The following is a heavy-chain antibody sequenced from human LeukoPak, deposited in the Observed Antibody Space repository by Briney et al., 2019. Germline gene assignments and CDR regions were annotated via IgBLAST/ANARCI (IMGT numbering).Heavy chain of an antibody. J-gene: IGHJ4*02. CDR2: IHYSGCT. Sequence: SDTLSLTCTVSGGSISSYYWSWIRQPPGKGLEWIGYIHYSGCTNTEPSLKSRVTISVDTSKSQLSLKLSSVTAADTAVYYCARTEVTICSVYDFDYWGQGTLVTVSS. CDR3: ARTEVTICSVYDFDY. V-gene: IGHV4-59*07. D-gene: IGHD3-9*01. CDR1: GGSISSYY.